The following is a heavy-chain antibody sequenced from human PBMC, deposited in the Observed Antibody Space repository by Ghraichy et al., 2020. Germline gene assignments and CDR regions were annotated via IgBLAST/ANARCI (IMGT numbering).Heavy chain of an antibody. CDR3: ARLVGNSWFDY. V-gene: IGHV6-1*01. CDR1: GDTVSSNSAT. D-gene: IGHD6-13*01. J-gene: IGHJ4*02. Sequence: SETLSLTCAISGDTVSSNSATCNWIRQSPSRGLECLGRAYYRSQWYIDYAVSVKSRAAINPDTSKNHFSLQLNSVTPDDTAVYYCARLVGNSWFDYWGQGTLVTVSS. CDR2: AYYRSQWYI.